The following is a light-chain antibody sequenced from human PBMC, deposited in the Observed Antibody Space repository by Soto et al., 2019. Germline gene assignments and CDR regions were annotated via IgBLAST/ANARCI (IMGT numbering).Light chain of an antibody. CDR2: SES. CDR3: QHYGTSPST. Sequence: ETVLTQSPGTLSLSPGERVTLSCRASQSVSSNLAWYQQKPGQAPRLLIDSESTRATGIPDRFSGSGSGTDFTLTISRLEPEDFAVYYCQHYGTSPSTFGRGTKVDIK. V-gene: IGKV3-20*01. J-gene: IGKJ1*01. CDR1: QSVSSN.